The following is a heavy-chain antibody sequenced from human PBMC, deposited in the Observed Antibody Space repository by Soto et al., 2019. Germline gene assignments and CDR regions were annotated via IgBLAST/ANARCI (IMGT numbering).Heavy chain of an antibody. J-gene: IGHJ4*02. CDR2: TGPISGIE. Sequence: QVQLVQSGAEVKKPGSSVRVSCEASGGTFIDYAFSWVQQAPGQGLEWMGGTGPISGIEDYAQKFQGRITITADASTRTAYMELTSLRSEDTAVYYCAGTYDTSGDYPYYFEYWGQGTLVTVSS. CDR3: AGTYDTSGDYPYYFEY. D-gene: IGHD3-22*01. CDR1: GGTFIDYA. V-gene: IGHV1-69*01.